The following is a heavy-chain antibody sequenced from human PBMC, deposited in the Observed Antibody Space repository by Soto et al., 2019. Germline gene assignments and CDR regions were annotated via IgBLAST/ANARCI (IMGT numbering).Heavy chain of an antibody. Sequence: GGSLRLSCAASGFTFSTYAMSWVRQAPGKGLEWVSSISGSAGSTYYAASVKGRFTISRDNSKNTLYLEVNSLRTEDTAVYHCAKSYYGSGTSVHRFDYWGLGTLVTVSS. J-gene: IGHJ4*01. V-gene: IGHV3-23*01. CDR3: AKSYYGSGTSVHRFDY. CDR1: GFTFSTYA. D-gene: IGHD3-10*01. CDR2: ISGSAGST.